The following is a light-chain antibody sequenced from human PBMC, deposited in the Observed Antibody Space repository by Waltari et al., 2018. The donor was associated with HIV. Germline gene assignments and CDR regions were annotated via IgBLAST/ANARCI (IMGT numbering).Light chain of an antibody. CDR1: SSNIGSNY. CDR2: RIN. CDR3: ATWDDSLSGVV. Sequence: QSVLTQPPSASGTPGQRVTISCSGSSSNIGSNYVYWYQQFPGTAPKLLSARINPRPSGVPDRFSGSKSGTSASLAISGLRFEDEADYYCATWDDSLSGVVFGGGTKLTAL. V-gene: IGLV1-47*01. J-gene: IGLJ2*01.